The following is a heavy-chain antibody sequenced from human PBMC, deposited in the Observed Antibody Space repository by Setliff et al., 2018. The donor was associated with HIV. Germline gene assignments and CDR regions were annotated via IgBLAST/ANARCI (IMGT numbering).Heavy chain of an antibody. J-gene: IGHJ4*02. CDR2: IYYSGTT. V-gene: IGHV4-61*08. Sequence: SETLSLTCTVSGDSVSNGGFFWNWIRQPPGKGLEWIGNIYYSGTTKYNPSLKSRLTLSVDTSKNEFSLNLTSVTAADTAVYYCARGSLNYLDYWGQGALVTVSS. D-gene: IGHD3-9*01. CDR3: ARGSLNYLDY. CDR1: GDSVSNGGFF.